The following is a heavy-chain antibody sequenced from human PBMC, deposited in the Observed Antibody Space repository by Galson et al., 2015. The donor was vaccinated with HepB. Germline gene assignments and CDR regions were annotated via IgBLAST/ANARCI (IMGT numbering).Heavy chain of an antibody. Sequence: SLRLSCAASGFIFSTYSMNWVRQAPGKGLEWVSSISSSSSYIYYADSVKGRFTISRDNAKNSLYLQMNSLRAEDTAVYYCAREATIYCTNGVCQNFDYWGQGTLVTVSS. CDR2: ISSSSSYI. CDR1: GFIFSTYS. D-gene: IGHD2-8*01. J-gene: IGHJ4*02. CDR3: AREATIYCTNGVCQNFDY. V-gene: IGHV3-21*01.